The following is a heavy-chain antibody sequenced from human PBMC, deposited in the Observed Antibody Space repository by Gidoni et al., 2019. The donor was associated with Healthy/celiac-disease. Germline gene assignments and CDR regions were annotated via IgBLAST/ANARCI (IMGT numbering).Heavy chain of an antibody. Sequence: QVQLVQSGAEVKKPGASVKVSCTASGYTFTGYYMHWVRQAPGQGLEWRGWINPNSGGTNYAQKFQGWVTMTRDTSISTAYMELSRLRSDDTAVYYWARDREILTGYYFFDYWGQGTLVTVSS. CDR1: GYTFTGYY. V-gene: IGHV1-2*04. CDR3: ARDREILTGYYFFDY. J-gene: IGHJ4*02. CDR2: INPNSGGT. D-gene: IGHD3-9*01.